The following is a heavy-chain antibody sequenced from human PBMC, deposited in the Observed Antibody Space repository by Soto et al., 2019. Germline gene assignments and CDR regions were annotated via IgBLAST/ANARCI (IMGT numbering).Heavy chain of an antibody. CDR3: AKGVAAWGYFDY. CDR2: ISWNSGSI. V-gene: IGHV3-9*01. J-gene: IGHJ4*02. Sequence: GGSLRLSCAASGFTFDDYAMHWVRQAPGKGLEWVSGISWNSGSIGYADSVKGRFTISRDNAKNSPYLQMNSLRAEDTALYYCAKGVAAWGYFDYWGQGTLVTVSS. CDR1: GFTFDDYA. D-gene: IGHD2-15*01.